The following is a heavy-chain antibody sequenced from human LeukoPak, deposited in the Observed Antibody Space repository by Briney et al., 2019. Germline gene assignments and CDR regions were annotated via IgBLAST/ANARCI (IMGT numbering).Heavy chain of an antibody. CDR1: GYKFTNFG. CDR2: IRTNNGNT. CDR3: AREIPYPDCSSSGCYGPWDY. D-gene: IGHD2-2*01. V-gene: IGHV1-18*01. J-gene: IGHJ4*02. Sequence: GASVNVSCKASGYKFTNFGLSWVRQAPGQGLEWMGWIRTNNGNTHYAQKFQGRVTMTTDTSTSTAYMELRSLKSDDTALYYCAREIPYPDCSSSGCYGPWDYWGQGALVTVSS.